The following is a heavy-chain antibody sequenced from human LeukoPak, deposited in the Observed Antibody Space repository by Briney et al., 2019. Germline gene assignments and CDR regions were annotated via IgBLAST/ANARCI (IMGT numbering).Heavy chain of an antibody. CDR2: IYYSGSN. CDR1: GGSISSSSHY. V-gene: IGHV4-39*07. CDR3: ARRGSGSLNVGNWFDP. J-gene: IGHJ5*02. D-gene: IGHD1-26*01. Sequence: SETLSLTCTVSGGSISSSSHYWGWIRQPPGKGLEWIGNIYYSGSNHYNSSLKSRVTISVDTSKNQFSLELSSVTAADTAVYYCARRGSGSLNVGNWFDPWGQGTLVTVFS.